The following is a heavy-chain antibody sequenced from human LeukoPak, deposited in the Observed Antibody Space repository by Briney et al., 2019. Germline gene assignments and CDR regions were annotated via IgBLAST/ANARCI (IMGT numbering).Heavy chain of an antibody. V-gene: IGHV4-30-4*08. CDR2: IYYGGST. D-gene: IGHD2-2*01. J-gene: IGHJ3*02. CDR3: ARDSEVVPAAIDAFDI. Sequence: SETLSLTCTVSGGSISSGDYYWSWIRQPPGKGLEWIGYIYYGGSTYYNPSLKSRVTISVDTSKNQFSLKLSSVTAADTAVYYCARDSEVVPAAIDAFDIWGQGTMVTVSS. CDR1: GGSISSGDYY.